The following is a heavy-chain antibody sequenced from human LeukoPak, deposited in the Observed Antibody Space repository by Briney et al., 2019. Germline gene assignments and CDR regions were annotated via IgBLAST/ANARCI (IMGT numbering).Heavy chain of an antibody. CDR2: INPSGGST. V-gene: IGHV1-46*01. CDR3: ARDGVGGVYGDYGYFDL. Sequence: ASVTVSCKASGYTFTTYYMHWVRQAPGQGLEWMGIINPSGGSTNYAQKFQGRVTMTGDSSTRTVYMELSRLRSDDTAVYYCARDGVGGVYGDYGYFDLWGRGTLVTVSS. CDR1: GYTFTTYY. D-gene: IGHD4-17*01. J-gene: IGHJ2*01.